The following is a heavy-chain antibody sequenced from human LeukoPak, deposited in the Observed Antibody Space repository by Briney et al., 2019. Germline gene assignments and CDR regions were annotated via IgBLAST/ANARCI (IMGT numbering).Heavy chain of an antibody. D-gene: IGHD2-8*02. Sequence: SETLSLTCAVYGGSFSGYYWSWIRQPPGKGLEWIGEINHSGSTNYNPSLKSRVTISVDTSKNQFSLKLSSVTAADTAVYYCAGGGGVYRSPDYWGQGTLVTVSS. J-gene: IGHJ4*02. CDR1: GGSFSGYY. CDR2: INHSGST. CDR3: AGGGGVYRSPDY. V-gene: IGHV4-34*01.